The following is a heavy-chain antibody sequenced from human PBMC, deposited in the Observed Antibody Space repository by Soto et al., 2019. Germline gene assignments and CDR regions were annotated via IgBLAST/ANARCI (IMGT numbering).Heavy chain of an antibody. D-gene: IGHD3-3*01. V-gene: IGHV4-39*01. J-gene: IGHJ4*02. CDR2: IYYSGST. Sequence: QLQLQESGPGLVKPSETLSLTCTVSGGSISSSSYYWGWIRQPPGKGLEWIGSIYYSGSTYYNPSLKSRVTISVDTSKNQFSLKLSSVTAADTAVYYCARLPHDRVFCPDYWGQETLVTVSS. CDR1: GGSISSSSYY. CDR3: ARLPHDRVFCPDY.